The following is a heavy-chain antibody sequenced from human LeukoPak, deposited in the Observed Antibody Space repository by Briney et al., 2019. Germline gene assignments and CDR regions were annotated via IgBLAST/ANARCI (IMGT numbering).Heavy chain of an antibody. V-gene: IGHV4-38-2*01. J-gene: IGHJ5*02. D-gene: IGHD2-2*01. Sequence: PSETLSLTYAVSGYSISSGYVWGWIRQPPGKGLGWIGSIYHSGSTYYNPSLKSRVSISVDTSKNQFSLKLNSVTAADTAVYYCARGGVVAAAGYNCFDPWGQGTLVIVSS. CDR1: GYSISSGYV. CDR2: IYHSGST. CDR3: ARGGVVAAAGYNCFDP.